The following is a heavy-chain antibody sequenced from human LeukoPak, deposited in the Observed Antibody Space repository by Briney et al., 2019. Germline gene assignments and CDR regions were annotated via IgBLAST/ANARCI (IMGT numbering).Heavy chain of an antibody. CDR3: TRDGIRVLDY. Sequence: SQTLSLTCAISGDSVSSNSAAWNWIRQSPSRGLEWLGRTYYRSKWFNDYAVSVKSRIVINPDTSKNQFSLQLSSVTPEDTAVYYCTRDGIRVLDYWGQGILVTVSS. V-gene: IGHV6-1*01. D-gene: IGHD1-1*01. J-gene: IGHJ4*02. CDR1: GDSVSSNSAA. CDR2: TYYRSKWFN.